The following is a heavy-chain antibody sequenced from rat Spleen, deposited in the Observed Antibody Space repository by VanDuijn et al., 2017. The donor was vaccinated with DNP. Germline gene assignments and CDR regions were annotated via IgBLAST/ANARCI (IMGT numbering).Heavy chain of an antibody. J-gene: IGHJ2*01. V-gene: IGHV5-7*01. CDR1: GFTFSDYK. Sequence: EVQLVESGGGLVQPGRSLKLSCAASGFTFSDYKLAWVRQAPKKGLEWVATISYDGSSTYYRDSVKGRFTISRDNAKSTLYLQMDSLRSEDTATYYCARGDYWGQGVMVTVSS. CDR3: ARGDY. CDR2: ISYDGSST.